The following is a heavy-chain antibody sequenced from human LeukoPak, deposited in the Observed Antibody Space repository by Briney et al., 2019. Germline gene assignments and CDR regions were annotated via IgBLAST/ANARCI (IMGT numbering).Heavy chain of an antibody. Sequence: SETLSLTCTVSGGSISIYYWNWIRQPPGKGLEWIGYIYYSGSTNYNPSLKSRVTISVDTSKNQFSLKLSSVTAADTAVYYCARRGYSGGGWYFDLWGRGTLVTVSS. J-gene: IGHJ2*01. CDR1: GGSISIYY. D-gene: IGHD3-16*01. CDR3: ARRGYSGGGWYFDL. CDR2: IYYSGST. V-gene: IGHV4-59*01.